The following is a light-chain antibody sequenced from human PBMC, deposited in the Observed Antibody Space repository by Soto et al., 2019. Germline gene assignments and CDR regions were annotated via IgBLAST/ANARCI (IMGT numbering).Light chain of an antibody. CDR2: DVS. J-gene: IGLJ1*01. CDR3: CSYAGSSTHV. V-gene: IGLV2-11*01. Sequence: QSVLTQPRSVSGSPGQSVTISCTGTSSDVGAYNYVSWYQQHPGKAPKLMIYDVSKRLSGVPDRFSGSKSGNTASLTISGLQAEDEADYYCCSYAGSSTHVFGTGTKVTVL. CDR1: SSDVGAYNY.